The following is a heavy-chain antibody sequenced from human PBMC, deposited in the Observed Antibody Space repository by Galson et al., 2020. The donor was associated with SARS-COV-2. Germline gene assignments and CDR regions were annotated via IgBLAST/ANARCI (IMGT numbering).Heavy chain of an antibody. CDR3: VRYIGGWYYFDY. D-gene: IGHD6-19*01. Sequence: ASVKVSCKASGYTFTSYAMHWVRQDSGQRLEWMGWINAGNGNTKYSQKFQGRVTITRDTSASTAYMELSSLRSEDTAVYYCVRYIGGWYYFDYWGQGTLVTVSS. J-gene: IGHJ4*02. V-gene: IGHV1-3*01. CDR2: INAGNGNT. CDR1: GYTFTSYA.